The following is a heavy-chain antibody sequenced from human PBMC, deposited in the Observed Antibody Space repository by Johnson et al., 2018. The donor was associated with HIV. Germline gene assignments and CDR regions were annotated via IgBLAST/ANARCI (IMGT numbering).Heavy chain of an antibody. CDR2: IAYDGSNK. CDR1: GFTFSSYD. CDR3: AKDRIAVAGNDAFDI. D-gene: IGHD6-19*01. V-gene: IGHV3-30*18. J-gene: IGHJ3*02. Sequence: QVQLVESGGGLVQPGGSLRLSCAASGFTFSSYDMHWVRQATGKGLEWMAVIAYDGSNKYYAASVKGRFTISRDNSKNTLYLQMNSLRAEDTAVYYCAKDRIAVAGNDAFDIWGQGTTVTVSS.